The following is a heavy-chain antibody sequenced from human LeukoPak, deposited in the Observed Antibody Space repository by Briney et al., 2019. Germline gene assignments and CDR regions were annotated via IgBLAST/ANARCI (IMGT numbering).Heavy chain of an antibody. CDR2: INWNGGST. J-gene: IGHJ6*03. V-gene: IGHV3-20*04. CDR3: ARSQIRYYYYYMDV. CDR1: GFTFDDYG. Sequence: GGSLRLFCAASGFTFDDYGMSWVRHAPGKGLEWVSGINWNGGSTGYADSVKGRFTISRDNAKNSLYLQMNSLRAEDTAFYYCARSQIRYYYYYMDVWGKGTTVTVSS.